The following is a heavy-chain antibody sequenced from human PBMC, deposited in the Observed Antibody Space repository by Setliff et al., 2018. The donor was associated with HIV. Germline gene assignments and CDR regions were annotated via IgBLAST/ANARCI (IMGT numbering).Heavy chain of an antibody. V-gene: IGHV4-61*09. Sequence: KPSETLSLTCTVSGGSISSGTYYWGWIRQPAGKGLEWIGHIYTSGSTSGSANYNPSLKSRVTISVDMSKNQFSLEFSSVTAADTAVYYCSRTQPYCGGDCSVDFWGQGTLVTVSS. D-gene: IGHD2-21*02. CDR3: SRTQPYCGGDCSVDF. CDR2: IYTSGSTSGSA. J-gene: IGHJ4*02. CDR1: GGSISSGTYY.